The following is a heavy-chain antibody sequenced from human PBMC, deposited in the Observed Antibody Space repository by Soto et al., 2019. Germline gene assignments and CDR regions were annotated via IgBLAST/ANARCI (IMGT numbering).Heavy chain of an antibody. CDR3: ARVYCSGGSCYNYFDY. D-gene: IGHD2-15*01. CDR2: IYYSGST. V-gene: IGHV4-30-4*01. Sequence: QVQLQESGPGLVKPSQTLSLTCTVSGGSISSGDYYWSWIRQPPGKGLEWIGYIYYSGSTYYNPSLKSRVTISVDTSKNQFSLKLSSVTAADPAVYYCARVYCSGGSCYNYFDYWGQGTLVTVSS. J-gene: IGHJ4*02. CDR1: GGSISSGDYY.